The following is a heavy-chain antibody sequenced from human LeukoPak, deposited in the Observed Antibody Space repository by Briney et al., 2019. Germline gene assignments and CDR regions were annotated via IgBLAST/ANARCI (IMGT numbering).Heavy chain of an antibody. Sequence: GGSLRLSCAASGFAFSSYWMHWVRQAPGKGLVWVSRINSDGTTTTYADSVKGRFTISRDNAKNTLYLRMNSLRAEDTAVYYCARGSSCYYYHWFDPWGQGTLVTVSS. J-gene: IGHJ5*02. V-gene: IGHV3-74*01. CDR3: ARGSSCYYYHWFDP. CDR2: INSDGTTT. CDR1: GFAFSSYW. D-gene: IGHD3-22*01.